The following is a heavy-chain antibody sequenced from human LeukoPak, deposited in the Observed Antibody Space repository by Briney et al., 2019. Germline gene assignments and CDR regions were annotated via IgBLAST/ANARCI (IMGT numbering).Heavy chain of an antibody. CDR3: ARDRSDRYFDWSIDY. J-gene: IGHJ4*02. CDR1: GFTFSNAW. Sequence: GGSLRLSCAASGFTFSNAWMSWVRQAPGKGLEWVGRIKSKTDGGTTDYAAPVKGRFTISRDDSKNTLYLQMNSLRAEDTAVYYCARDRSDRYFDWSIDYWGQGTLVTVSS. V-gene: IGHV3-15*01. CDR2: IKSKTDGGTT. D-gene: IGHD3-9*01.